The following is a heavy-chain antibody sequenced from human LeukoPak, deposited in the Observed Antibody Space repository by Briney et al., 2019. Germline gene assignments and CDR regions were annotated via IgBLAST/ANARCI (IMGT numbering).Heavy chain of an antibody. CDR1: GFTFSSYG. CDR3: ARDRLRWLRGVDY. D-gene: IGHD5-24*01. V-gene: IGHV3-30*03. CDR2: ISYDGSNK. Sequence: PGGSLRLSCAASGFTFSSYGMHWVRQAPGKGLEWVAVISYDGSNKYYADSVKGRFTISRDNSKNTLYLQMNSLRAEDTAVYYCARDRLRWLRGVDYWGQGTLVTVSS. J-gene: IGHJ4*02.